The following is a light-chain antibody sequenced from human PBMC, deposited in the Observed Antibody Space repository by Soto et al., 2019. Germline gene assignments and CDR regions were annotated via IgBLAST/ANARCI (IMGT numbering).Light chain of an antibody. J-gene: IGKJ1*01. CDR1: QNVGTY. V-gene: IGKV3-11*01. Sequence: IVLTQSPGTLSLSPGERATLSCRASQNVGTYLAWFQQKPGQAPRLLIYTVSTRAPGIPARFSGSGSGTDFNLTIGSLEPDDFAVYYCHQRNNWPWTFGQGTKVEVK. CDR2: TVS. CDR3: HQRNNWPWT.